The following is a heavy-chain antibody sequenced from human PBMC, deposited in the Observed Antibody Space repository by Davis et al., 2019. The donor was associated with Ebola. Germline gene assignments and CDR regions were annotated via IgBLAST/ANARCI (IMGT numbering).Heavy chain of an antibody. J-gene: IGHJ4*02. CDR3: ARGYSSWTYLDY. V-gene: IGHV3-30*14. CDR2: ISYDGSNK. Sequence: PGGSLRLSCAASGFTFSSYAMHWVRQAPGKGLEWVAVISYDGSNKYYADSVKGRFTISRDNSKNTLYLHMNNLRAEDTAVYYCARGYSSWTYLDYWGQGTLVTVSS. D-gene: IGHD6-19*01. CDR1: GFTFSSYA.